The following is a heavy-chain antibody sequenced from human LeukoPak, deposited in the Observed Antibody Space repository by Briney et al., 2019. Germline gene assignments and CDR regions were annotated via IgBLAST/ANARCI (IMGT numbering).Heavy chain of an antibody. Sequence: GGSLRLSCAASGFTFSNYAMSWVRQAPGKGLEWVSGISGSVGITYYADSVKGRFTISRDNSKNTLYLQMNSLRAEDTAVYYCAKQAKHGAFYYFDYWGQGTLVTVSS. D-gene: IGHD3-16*01. J-gene: IGHJ4*02. CDR2: ISGSVGIT. CDR3: AKQAKHGAFYYFDY. CDR1: GFTFSNYA. V-gene: IGHV3-23*01.